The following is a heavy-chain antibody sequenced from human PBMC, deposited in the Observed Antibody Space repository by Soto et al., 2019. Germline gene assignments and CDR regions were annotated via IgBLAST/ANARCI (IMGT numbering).Heavy chain of an antibody. J-gene: IGHJ4*02. Sequence: GESLKISCVGSGFTFHGSTMHWVRQASGKGLEWIGLISIKPNNYATVYAASVTGRFTISRDDSNNTAYLQMNSLKTEDTAVYYCVRHYENSNYHFDYWGRGNLVTVSS. CDR1: GFTFHGST. V-gene: IGHV3-73*01. CDR2: ISIKPNNYAT. D-gene: IGHD3-22*01. CDR3: VRHYENSNYHFDY.